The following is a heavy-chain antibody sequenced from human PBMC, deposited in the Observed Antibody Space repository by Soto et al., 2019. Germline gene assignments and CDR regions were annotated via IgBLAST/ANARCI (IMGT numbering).Heavy chain of an antibody. CDR1: GFTVSSNY. J-gene: IGHJ6*02. D-gene: IGHD2-15*01. CDR3: ARVDCSGGSCYRNYYYYGMDV. CDR2: IYSGGST. V-gene: IGHV3-66*01. Sequence: PGGSLRLSCAASGFTVSSNYMSWVRQAPGKGLEWVSVIYSGGSTYYADSVKGRFTISRDNSKNTLYLQMNSLRAEDTAVYYCARVDCSGGSCYRNYYYYGMDVWGQGTTVTVSS.